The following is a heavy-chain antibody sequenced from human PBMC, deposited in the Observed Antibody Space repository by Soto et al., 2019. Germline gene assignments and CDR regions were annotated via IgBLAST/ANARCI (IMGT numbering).Heavy chain of an antibody. CDR1: GYIFTNYD. CDR3: XXXXXXXXXXXWFDP. V-gene: IGHV1-8*01. CDR2: INPNSGNT. J-gene: IGHJ5*02. Sequence: QVQLVQSGAEVKKPGASVKVSCKXSGYIFTNYDINWVRQATGQGLEYLGWINPNSGNTGYVQKFQGRVTMTRNTSINTAYMELNSLRSEDTAXYXXXXXXXXXXXXXWFDPWGQGTLVTVSS.